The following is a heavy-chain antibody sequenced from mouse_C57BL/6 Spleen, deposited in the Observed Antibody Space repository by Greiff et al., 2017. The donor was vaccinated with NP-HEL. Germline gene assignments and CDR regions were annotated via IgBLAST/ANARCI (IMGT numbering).Heavy chain of an antibody. CDR2: IYPGDGDT. J-gene: IGHJ3*01. CDR3: ARQGEYSNYDWFAY. V-gene: IGHV1-80*01. D-gene: IGHD2-5*01. Sequence: VQLQQSGAELVKPGASVKISCKASGYAFSSYWMNWVKQRPGKGLEWIGQIYPGDGDTNYNGKFKGKATLTADKSSSTAYMQPSSLTSEDSAVYFCARQGEYSNYDWFAYWGQGTLVTVSA. CDR1: GYAFSSYW.